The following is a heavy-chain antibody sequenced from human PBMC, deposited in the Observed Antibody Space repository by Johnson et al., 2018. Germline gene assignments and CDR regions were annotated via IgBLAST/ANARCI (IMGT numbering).Heavy chain of an antibody. J-gene: IGHJ6*02. D-gene: IGHD2-15*01. CDR1: GYTFTTYY. CDR3: ARWRGVVAVYYGMYI. Sequence: QVQLGESGAEVTKPRASVKVSCNASGYTFTTYYIQWVRQAPGQGLEWMGIINPSGTATSYAQKFKGRVTMTRDTSTSTVYMELSSMGSEDTAVYYCARWRGVVAVYYGMYIWGQGTTVTVSS. CDR2: INPSGTAT. V-gene: IGHV1-46*01.